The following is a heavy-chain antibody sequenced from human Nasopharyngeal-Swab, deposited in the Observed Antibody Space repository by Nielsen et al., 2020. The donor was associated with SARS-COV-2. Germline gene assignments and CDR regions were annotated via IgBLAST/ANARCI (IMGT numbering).Heavy chain of an antibody. CDR3: VKEGPRGYAAW. J-gene: IGHJ4*02. D-gene: IGHD3-22*01. CDR1: GLTFSSST. CDR2: FADNDNKT. Sequence: GVLKISCTASGLTFSSSTMSWVRQAPGKGPEWVSAFADNDNKTYYAGSVKGRFTISRDNSNSMLFLQMSSLRVEDTALYYCVKEGPRGYAAWWGRGTLVTVSP. V-gene: IGHV3-23*01.